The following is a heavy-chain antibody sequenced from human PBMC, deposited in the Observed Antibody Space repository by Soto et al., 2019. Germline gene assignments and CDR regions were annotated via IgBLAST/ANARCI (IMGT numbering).Heavy chain of an antibody. D-gene: IGHD3-3*01. J-gene: IGHJ3*01. V-gene: IGHV4-30-4*01. CDR3: AIRKSTLGHASDV. Sequence: QVQLQESGPGLVKPSQTLSLTCTVSGDSITSGDNFWSWIRKHPGGGLEYIGYIYYNGYTNYNPSLKSRVSMAVDTSKKQFSLRLTSVTAADTAVYVCAIRKSTLGHASDVWGQGTVVTVSS. CDR1: GDSITSGDNF. CDR2: IYYNGYT.